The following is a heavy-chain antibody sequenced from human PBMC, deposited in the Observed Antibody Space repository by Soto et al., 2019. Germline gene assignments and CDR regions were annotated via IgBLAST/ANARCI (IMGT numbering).Heavy chain of an antibody. CDR3: ARDPKTSGGQHWAFNYFDS. CDR1: GFSFSISP. CDR2: ISYDGTNK. Sequence: GGSLRFSCAASGFSFSISPMHWVRQAPGKGPEWVALISYDGTNKFYADSVKGRFTISRDNSKSTLYLQVDSLRPEDAAVYYCARDPKTSGGQHWAFNYFDSWGQGTLVTVSS. V-gene: IGHV3-30-3*01. J-gene: IGHJ4*02. D-gene: IGHD7-27*01.